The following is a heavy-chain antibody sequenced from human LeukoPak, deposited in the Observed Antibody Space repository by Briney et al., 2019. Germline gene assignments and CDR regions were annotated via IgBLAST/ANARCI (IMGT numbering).Heavy chain of an antibody. CDR3: ARDKTTGDSYFDS. J-gene: IGHJ4*02. CDR2: IKQDGSDK. CDR1: GFTFNDYW. Sequence: HPGGSLRLSCAASGFTFNDYWMSWLRQAPGKGLEGVANIKQDGSDKFYVDSVKGRFIISRDNAKKSVHLQMNSLRAEDTAVYYCARDKTTGDSYFDSWGQGTLVTVSS. D-gene: IGHD4-17*01. V-gene: IGHV3-7*01.